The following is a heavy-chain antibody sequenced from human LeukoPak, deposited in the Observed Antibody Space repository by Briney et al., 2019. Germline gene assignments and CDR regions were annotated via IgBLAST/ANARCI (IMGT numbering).Heavy chain of an antibody. V-gene: IGHV3-74*01. CDR3: ARSIRPDTSMARTEAFDI. CDR2: INSDGSST. CDR1: GFTFSSYW. D-gene: IGHD5-18*01. J-gene: IGHJ3*02. Sequence: PGGSLRLSCAASGFTFSSYWVHWVRQAPGKGLVWVSRINSDGSSTSYADSVKGRFTISRDNAKNTLYLQMNGLGVDDTAIYYCARSIRPDTSMARTEAFDIWGQGTMVTVSS.